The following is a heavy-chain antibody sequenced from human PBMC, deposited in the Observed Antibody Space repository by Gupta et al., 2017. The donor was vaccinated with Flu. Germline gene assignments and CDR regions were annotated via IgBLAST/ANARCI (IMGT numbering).Heavy chain of an antibody. CDR1: GVTFSSYA. J-gene: IGHJ4*02. Sequence: QVQLVQSGAEVKKPGSSVKVSCKAYGVTFSSYAINWVRQAPGQGLEWMGGVIPVFGPTIYAQRFQGRVTITADESTSTAYMELSSLTSDDTAFYYCARKGGGHCSGGTCYSFDYWGLGTRVTVSS. V-gene: IGHV1-69*01. D-gene: IGHD2-15*01. CDR3: ARKGGGHCSGGTCYSFDY. CDR2: VIPVFGPT.